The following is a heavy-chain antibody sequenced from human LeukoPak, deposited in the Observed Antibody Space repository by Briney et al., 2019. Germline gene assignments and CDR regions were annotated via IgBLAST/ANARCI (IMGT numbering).Heavy chain of an antibody. V-gene: IGHV4-61*01. D-gene: IGHD3-10*01. CDR2: IYYSGST. Sequence: SETLSLTCTVSGGSVSSGSYYWSWIWQPPGKGLEWIGYIYYSGSTNYNPSLKSRVTISVDTSKNQFSLKLSSVTAADTAVYYCARKDPSGTYGAFDIWGQGTMVTVSS. J-gene: IGHJ3*02. CDR1: GGSVSSGSYY. CDR3: ARKDPSGTYGAFDI.